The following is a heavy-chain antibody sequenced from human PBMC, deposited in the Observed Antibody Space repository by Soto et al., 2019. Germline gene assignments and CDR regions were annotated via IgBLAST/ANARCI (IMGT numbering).Heavy chain of an antibody. CDR2: IFYSGST. V-gene: IGHV4-59*01. J-gene: IGHJ6*02. Sequence: PPETLSLTCTFSCGSIISYYWSWIRQPAGKGLEWIGYIFYSGSTKYNPSLKSRVTISVDRSKNHFSLNLSSVTAADTAVYYCARDKRRYDSGMDVWGQGTTVTVSS. D-gene: IGHD1-1*01. CDR1: CGSIISYY. CDR3: ARDKRRYDSGMDV.